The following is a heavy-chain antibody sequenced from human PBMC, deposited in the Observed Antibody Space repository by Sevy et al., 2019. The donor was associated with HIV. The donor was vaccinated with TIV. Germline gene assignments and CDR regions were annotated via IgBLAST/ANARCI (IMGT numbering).Heavy chain of an antibody. J-gene: IGHJ4*02. CDR3: ASGDGYNQRY. CDR1: GGSVSSGSYY. D-gene: IGHD5-12*01. V-gene: IGHV4-61*01. Sequence: GSLRLSCTVSGGSVSSGSYYWSWIRQPPGKGLEWIGYIYYSGSTNYNPSLKSRVTISVDTSKNQFSLKLGSVTAADTAVYYCASGDGYNQRYWGQGTLVTVSS. CDR2: IYYSGST.